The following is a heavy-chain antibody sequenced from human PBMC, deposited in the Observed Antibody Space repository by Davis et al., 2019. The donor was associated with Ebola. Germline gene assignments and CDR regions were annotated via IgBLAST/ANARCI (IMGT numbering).Heavy chain of an antibody. CDR3: AREETYSGTYYIAY. CDR2: IYYSGST. CDR1: GFIFRSYV. D-gene: IGHD1-26*01. Sequence: ESLKISCAASGFIFRSYVMSWVRQAPGKGLEWIGYIYYSGSTNYNPSLKSRVTISVDMSKNQFSLKLSSVTAADTAVYYCAREETYSGTYYIAYWGQGTLVTVSS. J-gene: IGHJ4*02. V-gene: IGHV4-59*01.